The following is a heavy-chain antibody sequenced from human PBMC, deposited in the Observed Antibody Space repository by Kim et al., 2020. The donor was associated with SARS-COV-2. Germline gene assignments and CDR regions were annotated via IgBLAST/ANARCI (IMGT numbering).Heavy chain of an antibody. J-gene: IGHJ3*02. CDR2: IIPILGIA. CDR3: ATHNSGSYYGFDI. CDR1: GGTFSSYA. D-gene: IGHD1-26*01. Sequence: SVKVSCKASGGTFSSYAISWVRQAPGQGLEWMGRIIPILGIANYAQKFQGRVTITADKSTSTAYMELSSLRSEDTAVYYCATHNSGSYYGFDIWGQGTMVTVSS. V-gene: IGHV1-69*04.